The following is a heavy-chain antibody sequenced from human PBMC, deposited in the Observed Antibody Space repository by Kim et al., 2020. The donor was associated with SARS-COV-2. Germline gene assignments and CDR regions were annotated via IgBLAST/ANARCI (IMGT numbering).Heavy chain of an antibody. D-gene: IGHD3-10*01. J-gene: IGHJ4*02. Sequence: GESLKISCQASGYTFTSYWVAWVRQRPGKGLEWMGIIYPGDSDTKYSPSFQGQVSISADTSIATVYLQWRSLKASDTAMYYCARRPGNHYGAGTDHDGALDYWAQGTPVTVSS. V-gene: IGHV5-51*01. CDR1: GYTFTSYW. CDR2: IYPGDSDT. CDR3: ARRPGNHYGAGTDHDGALDY.